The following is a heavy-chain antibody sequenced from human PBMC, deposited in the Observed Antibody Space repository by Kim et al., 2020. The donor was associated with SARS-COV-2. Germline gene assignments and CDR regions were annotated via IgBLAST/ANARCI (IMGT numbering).Heavy chain of an antibody. J-gene: IGHJ4*02. CDR1: GFTFSNYA. Sequence: GGSLRLSCAASGFTFSNYAMSWVRQAPGKGLEWVSVIPRSGDDTRYADSVKGRFTMSRDNSKNTVYLEMSSLRAEDTAVYYCAKDVGGGGNYAPFDYWGQGTLVTVSS. CDR3: AKDVGGGGNYAPFDY. D-gene: IGHD3-16*01. V-gene: IGHV3-23*01. CDR2: IPRSGDDT.